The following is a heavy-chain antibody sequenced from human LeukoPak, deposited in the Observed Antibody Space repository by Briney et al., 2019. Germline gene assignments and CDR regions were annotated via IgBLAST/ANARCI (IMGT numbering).Heavy chain of an antibody. Sequence: SETLSLTYAVSGGSISSGGYSWTWIRQPPGKGLEWIGYIDHSGSTYYNPSLKSRVTISVDRSKNQYSLKLSSVTAADTAVYYCAREFEYYDFWSGYYRREGFDPWGQGTLVTVSS. V-gene: IGHV4-30-2*01. CDR3: AREFEYYDFWSGYYRREGFDP. CDR2: IDHSGST. J-gene: IGHJ5*02. CDR1: GGSISSGGYS. D-gene: IGHD3-3*01.